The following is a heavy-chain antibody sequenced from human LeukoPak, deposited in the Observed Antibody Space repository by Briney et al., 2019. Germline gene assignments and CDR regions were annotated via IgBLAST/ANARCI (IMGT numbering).Heavy chain of an antibody. Sequence: PGGSLGLSCAGSGFTFSSYAMSWVRQAPGQGLEWVSVISDSGDYTSYADSVRGRFTISRDKSRNTLYLQMISLRPEDTAVYYCAKDTSIGKYCTNGVCSPFDYWGQGTLVTVSS. CDR1: GFTFSSYA. CDR3: AKDTSIGKYCTNGVCSPFDY. CDR2: ISDSGDYT. V-gene: IGHV3-23*01. D-gene: IGHD2-8*01. J-gene: IGHJ4*02.